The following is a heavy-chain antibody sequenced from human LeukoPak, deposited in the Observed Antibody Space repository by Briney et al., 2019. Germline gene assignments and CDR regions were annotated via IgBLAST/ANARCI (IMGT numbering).Heavy chain of an antibody. Sequence: PSETLSLTCAVYGGSFSGYYWSWIRQPPGKGLEWIGEINHSGSTNYNPSLKSRVTISVDTSKNQFSLKLSSVTAADTAVYYCARHRPYYYDSSGYYLFDYWGQGTLVTVSS. CDR2: INHSGST. J-gene: IGHJ4*02. V-gene: IGHV4-34*01. D-gene: IGHD3-22*01. CDR1: GGSFSGYY. CDR3: ARHRPYYYDSSGYYLFDY.